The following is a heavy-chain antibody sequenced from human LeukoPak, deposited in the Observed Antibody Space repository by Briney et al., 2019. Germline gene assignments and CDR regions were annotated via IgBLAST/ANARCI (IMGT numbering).Heavy chain of an antibody. CDR3: ARDRSTVTTYHWFDP. J-gene: IGHJ5*02. CDR2: INWNGGST. D-gene: IGHD4-11*01. V-gene: IGHV3-20*04. Sequence: RPGGSLRLSCVASGFTFDDYGMSWVRQAPGKGLEWVSGINWNGGSTGYADSVKGRFTISRDNAKNSLYLQMNSLRAEDTALYYCARDRSTVTTYHWFDPWGQGTLVTVSS. CDR1: GFTFDDYG.